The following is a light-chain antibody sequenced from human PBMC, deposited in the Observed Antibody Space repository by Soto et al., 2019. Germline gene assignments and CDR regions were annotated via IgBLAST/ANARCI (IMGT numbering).Light chain of an antibody. CDR2: DTS. J-gene: IGKJ2*01. V-gene: IGKV3-11*01. CDR1: QSVSSY. Sequence: EIVLTQSPATLSLSPGERATLSCRASQSVSSYSAWYQQKPGQAPRLLIYDTSNRATGIPARFSGSGSGTDFTLTISGLEPEDFAVYYCQQRSNGQYNFGLGTRLEIK. CDR3: QQRSNGQYN.